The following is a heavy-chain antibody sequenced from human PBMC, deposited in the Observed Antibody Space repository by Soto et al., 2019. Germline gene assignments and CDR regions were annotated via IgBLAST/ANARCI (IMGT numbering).Heavy chain of an antibody. J-gene: IGHJ3*02. CDR1: GFSFTTSEMR. CDR3: AHIEVAGSAFDI. D-gene: IGHD2-15*01. Sequence: SGPTLVNPTQTLTLTCTFSGFSFTTSEMRVGWIRQPPGKALEWLARIDWDDDKFYSTSLKTRLTISKDTSKNLVVLTMTNMDPVDTATYYCAHIEVAGSAFDIWGQGTMVTVSS. V-gene: IGHV2-70*04. CDR2: IDWDDDK.